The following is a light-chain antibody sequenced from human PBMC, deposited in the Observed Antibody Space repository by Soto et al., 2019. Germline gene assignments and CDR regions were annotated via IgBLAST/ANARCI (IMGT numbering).Light chain of an antibody. Sequence: QLVLAQPPSVSGASGQRVTISCTGSSSNIGAGYEVHWYQQLPGTAPKLLIYDNRHRPSGVPDRFSGSKSGTSASLAITGLQAEDEADYYCQSYDSSLSASVFGGGTKLTVL. CDR1: SSNIGAGYE. CDR2: DNR. V-gene: IGLV1-40*01. J-gene: IGLJ3*02. CDR3: QSYDSSLSASV.